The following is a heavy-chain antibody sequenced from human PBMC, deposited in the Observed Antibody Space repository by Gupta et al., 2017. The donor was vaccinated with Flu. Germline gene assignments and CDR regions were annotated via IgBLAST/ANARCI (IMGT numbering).Heavy chain of an antibody. CDR2: ISNDGAKK. CDR1: GITFSNYA. J-gene: IGHJ6*03. V-gene: IGHV3-30*18. CDR3: TKGAKFSSGIYYFYYYMDV. D-gene: IGHD3-22*01. Sequence: QAQMVESEGGVVQPGRSLRLSCEVSGITFSNYAMHWVRQAPGKGLEWVALISNDGAKKFYADSVKGRFSISRDNSKNMLYMQMNSLRAEDTAVYYCTKGAKFSSGIYYFYYYMDVWGNGTTVTVSS.